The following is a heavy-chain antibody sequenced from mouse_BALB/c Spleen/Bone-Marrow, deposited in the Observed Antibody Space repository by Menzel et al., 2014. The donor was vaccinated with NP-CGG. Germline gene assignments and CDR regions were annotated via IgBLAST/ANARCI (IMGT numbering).Heavy chain of an antibody. V-gene: IGHV2-9*02. J-gene: IGHJ3*01. D-gene: IGHD2-10*01. CDR1: GFSLTSYG. CDR2: IWAGGST. Sequence: VQGVESGPGLVAPSQSLSITCTVSGFSLTSYGVHWVRQPPGKGLEWLGVIWAGGSTNYNSALMSRLSISKDNSKSQVFLKMNSLQTDDTAMYYCARDRGSYYGLVYWGQGTLVTVSA. CDR3: ARDRGSYYGLVY.